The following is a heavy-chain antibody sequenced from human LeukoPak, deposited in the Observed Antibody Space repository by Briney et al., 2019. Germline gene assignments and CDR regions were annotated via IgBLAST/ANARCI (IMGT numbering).Heavy chain of an antibody. J-gene: IGHJ3*02. V-gene: IGHV4-59*08. CDR2: IYNSGST. Sequence: GSLRLSCAASGFSFSSYTMNWIRQPPGKGLEWIGYIYNSGSTNYNPSLKSRVTISVDTSKNQFSLKLSSVTAADTAVYYCAGRRRIYDSSGYGDAFDIWGQGTMVTVSS. CDR3: AGRRRIYDSSGYGDAFDI. D-gene: IGHD3-22*01. CDR1: GFSFSSYT.